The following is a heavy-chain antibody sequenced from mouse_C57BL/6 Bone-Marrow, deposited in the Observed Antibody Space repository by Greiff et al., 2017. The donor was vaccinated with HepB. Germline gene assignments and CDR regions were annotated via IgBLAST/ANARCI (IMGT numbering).Heavy chain of an antibody. Sequence: QVQLQQSGAELARPGASVKLSCKASGYTFTSYGISWVKQRTGQGLEWIGEIYPRSGNTYYNEKFKGKATLTADKSSSTAYMELRSLTSEDSAVYFCARDRLRRAWFAYWGQGTLVTVSA. CDR2: IYPRSGNT. V-gene: IGHV1-81*01. CDR1: GYTFTSYG. J-gene: IGHJ3*01. D-gene: IGHD2-4*01. CDR3: ARDRLRRAWFAY.